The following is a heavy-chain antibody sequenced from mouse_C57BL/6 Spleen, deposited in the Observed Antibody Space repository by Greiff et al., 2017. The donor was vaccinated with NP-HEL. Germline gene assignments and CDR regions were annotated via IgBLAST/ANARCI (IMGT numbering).Heavy chain of an antibody. CDR2: INPYNGGT. CDR1: GYTFTDYY. J-gene: IGHJ2*01. V-gene: IGHV1-19*01. CDR3: AREGNFDY. Sequence: VQLKQSGPVLVKPGASVKMSCKASGYTFTDYYMNWVKQSHGKSLEWIGVINPYNGGTSYNQKFKGKAKLTVDKSSSTAYMELNSLTSEDSAVYYCAREGNFDYWGQGTTLTVSS.